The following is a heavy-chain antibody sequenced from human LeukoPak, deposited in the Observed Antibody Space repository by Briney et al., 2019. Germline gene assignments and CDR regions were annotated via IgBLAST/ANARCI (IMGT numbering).Heavy chain of an antibody. CDR2: ISSSSSYI. J-gene: IGHJ1*01. CDR3: AKDQFSSGFEYFQH. Sequence: GGSLRLSCAASGFTFSSYSMNWVRQAPGKGLEWVSSISSSSSYIYYADSVKGRFTISRDNSKNTLYLQMNSLRPEDTAVYYCAKDQFSSGFEYFQHWGQGTLVTVSS. V-gene: IGHV3-21*01. CDR1: GFTFSSYS. D-gene: IGHD6-19*01.